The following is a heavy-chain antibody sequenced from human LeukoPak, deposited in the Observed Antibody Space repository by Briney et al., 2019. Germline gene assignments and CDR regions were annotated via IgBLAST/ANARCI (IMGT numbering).Heavy chain of an antibody. J-gene: IGHJ3*01. CDR1: GFTVSGNY. D-gene: IGHD2-8*02. Sequence: GSLRLSCAASGFTVSGNYMTWVRQPPGKGLEWIGTISYSGNTDYNPSLRSRVAVSVDTSNNQFSLRLSSVTAADTAVYHCARHCCTGPSKRVFDFWGQGTMVTVSS. V-gene: IGHV4-39*01. CDR2: ISYSGNT. CDR3: ARHCCTGPSKRVFDF.